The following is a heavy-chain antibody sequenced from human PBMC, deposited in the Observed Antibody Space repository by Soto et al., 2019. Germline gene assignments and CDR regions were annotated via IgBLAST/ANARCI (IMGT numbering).Heavy chain of an antibody. CDR3: ARDLGGWPDY. J-gene: IGHJ4*02. CDR2: INAGNGNT. D-gene: IGHD6-19*01. V-gene: IGHV1-3*01. CDR1: GYTFTSYA. Sequence: QVQLVQSGAEVKKPGASVKGSCKASGYTFTSYAIHWVRQAPGQRLAWMGWINAGNGNTKYSQKFQDRVTITRDTSASTAYMELSSLRSEETDVYYCARDLGGWPDYWGQGTLVTVSS.